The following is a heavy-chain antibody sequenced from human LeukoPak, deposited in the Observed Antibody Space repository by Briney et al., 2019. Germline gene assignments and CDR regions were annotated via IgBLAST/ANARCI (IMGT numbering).Heavy chain of an antibody. J-gene: IGHJ6*02. CDR1: GFTFSSYA. D-gene: IGHD6-19*01. Sequence: PGGSLRLSCAASGFTFSSYAMSWVRQAPGKGLEWVSAISGSGGSTYYADSVKGRFTISRDNSKNTLYLQMNSLRAEDTAVYYCASSSSGWYSSTEFYYYYGMDVWGQGTTVTVSS. CDR2: ISGSGGST. CDR3: ASSSSGWYSSTEFYYYYGMDV. V-gene: IGHV3-23*01.